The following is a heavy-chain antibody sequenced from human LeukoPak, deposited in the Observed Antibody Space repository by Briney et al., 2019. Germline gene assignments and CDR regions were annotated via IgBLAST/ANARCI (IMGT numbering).Heavy chain of an antibody. CDR2: IYYSGST. V-gene: IGHV4-59*08. CDR1: GGSLSSYY. D-gene: IGHD3-10*01. J-gene: IGHJ5*02. CDR3: AGQRITMVRGVIRGNWFDP. Sequence: PSETLSLTCTVSGGSLSSYYWSWIRQPPGKGLEWIGYIYYSGSTNYNPSPKSRVTISVDTSKNQFSLKLSSVTAADTAVYYCAGQRITMVRGVIRGNWFDPWGQGTLVTVSS.